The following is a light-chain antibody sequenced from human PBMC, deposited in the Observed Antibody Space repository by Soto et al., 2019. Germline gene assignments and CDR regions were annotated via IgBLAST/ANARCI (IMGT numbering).Light chain of an antibody. CDR3: QKCNSAPFT. V-gene: IGKV1-27*01. Sequence: DTQMTQSPSSLSASVGDRVTITCRASQGIYNYLAWYQQKPGKVPKILIYAASSLVSGVPSRFSGSGSGTDFTLTIRSLQPEDVATDYCQKCNSAPFTFGPGTKVDIK. J-gene: IGKJ3*01. CDR2: AAS. CDR1: QGIYNY.